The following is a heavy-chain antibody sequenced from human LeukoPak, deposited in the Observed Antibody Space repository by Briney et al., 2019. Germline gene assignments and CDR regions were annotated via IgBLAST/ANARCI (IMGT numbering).Heavy chain of an antibody. CDR1: GFTFGDYA. V-gene: IGHV3-49*04. Sequence: GGSLRLSCTGSGFTFGDYAMSWVRQAPGKGLEWVGFIRSEACGGTTQYAASVKGRFSISRDDSKSIAYLQMNSLKTEDTAVYYCTRGTHDYRDYLGGYFDYWGQGTLVTVSS. D-gene: IGHD4-17*01. J-gene: IGHJ4*02. CDR3: TRGTHDYRDYLGGYFDY. CDR2: IRSEACGGTT.